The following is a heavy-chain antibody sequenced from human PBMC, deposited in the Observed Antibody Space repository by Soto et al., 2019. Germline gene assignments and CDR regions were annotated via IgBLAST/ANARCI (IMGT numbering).Heavy chain of an antibody. CDR1: GYTFASYY. CDR2: INPSGGST. Sequence: ASVKVSCKASGYTFASYYMQWVRQAPGQGLEWMGIINPSGGSTSYAQKFQGRVTMTRDTSTSTVYMELSSLRSEDTAVYYCARVNYDSSGYYQNFDYWGQGTLVTVSS. V-gene: IGHV1-46*03. J-gene: IGHJ4*02. D-gene: IGHD3-22*01. CDR3: ARVNYDSSGYYQNFDY.